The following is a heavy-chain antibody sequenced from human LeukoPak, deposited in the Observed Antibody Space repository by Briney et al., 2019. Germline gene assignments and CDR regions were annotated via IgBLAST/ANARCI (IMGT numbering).Heavy chain of an antibody. V-gene: IGHV3-23*01. CDR1: GFTFNSYA. J-gene: IGHJ4*02. Sequence: QTGGSLRLSCAAPGFTFNSYAMSWVRHAPGKGLEWVSGISGSGGNTYYADSVKGRFTISRDNSRNTLYLQMNSLTAEDTAVYYCAKSRGYSNTSPFDYWGRGTLVAVSS. CDR2: ISGSGGNT. CDR3: AKSRGYSNTSPFDY. D-gene: IGHD6-13*01.